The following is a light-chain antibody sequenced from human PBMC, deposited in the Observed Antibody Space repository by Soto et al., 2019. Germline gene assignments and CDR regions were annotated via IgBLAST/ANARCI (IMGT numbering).Light chain of an antibody. CDR1: SSDVGGYNY. J-gene: IGLJ1*01. V-gene: IGLV2-14*01. CDR2: EVS. CDR3: SSYTSSTAYV. Sequence: QSVLTQPASVSGSPGQSITISCTGTSSDVGGYNYVSWYQLHPGKAPKLMVYEVSNRPSGVSNRFSGSKSGNTASLTISGXQAEDESDYYCSSYTSSTAYVFGTGTRSPS.